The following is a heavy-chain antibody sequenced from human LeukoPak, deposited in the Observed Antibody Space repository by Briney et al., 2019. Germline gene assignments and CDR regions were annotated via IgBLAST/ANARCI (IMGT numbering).Heavy chain of an antibody. CDR3: ARSGRSLRYFDFGADYMDV. Sequence: SETLSLTCTVSGGSISSYYWSWIRQPAGKGLEWIGRIYSRGSTNYNPSLKSRVTMSVDTSKNQFSLKLSSVTAADTAVYYCARSGRSLRYFDFGADYMDVWGKGTTVTISS. CDR2: IYSRGST. D-gene: IGHD3-9*01. CDR1: GGSISSYY. J-gene: IGHJ6*03. V-gene: IGHV4-4*07.